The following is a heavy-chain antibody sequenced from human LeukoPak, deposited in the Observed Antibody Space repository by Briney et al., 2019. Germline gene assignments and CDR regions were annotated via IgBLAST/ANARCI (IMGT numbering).Heavy chain of an antibody. J-gene: IGHJ6*03. V-gene: IGHV1-69*05. Sequence: GASVKVSCKASGGTFSSYAISWVRQAPGQGLELMGGIIPIFGTANYAQKFQGRVTITTDESTSSAYMELSSLRSEDTAVYYCARVVELRFLEWLPPYYYYMDVWGKGTTVTVSS. CDR2: IIPIFGTA. CDR1: GGTFSSYA. CDR3: ARVVELRFLEWLPPYYYYMDV. D-gene: IGHD3-3*01.